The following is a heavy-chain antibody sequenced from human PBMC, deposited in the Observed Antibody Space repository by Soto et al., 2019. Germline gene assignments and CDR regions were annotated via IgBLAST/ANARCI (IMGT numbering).Heavy chain of an antibody. CDR2: IRNKAYGATT. D-gene: IGHD6-13*01. Sequence: PGGSLRLSCATSGFTFADYAISWSRQAPGKGLEWVGVIRNKAYGATTDYAASVKGRFSISRDDSKSIAYLQMNSLKSEDTGVYYCTQYTYASRYGYFGMDGWGHGTKATVAS. J-gene: IGHJ6*02. CDR3: TQYTYASRYGYFGMDG. V-gene: IGHV3-49*03. CDR1: GFTFADYA.